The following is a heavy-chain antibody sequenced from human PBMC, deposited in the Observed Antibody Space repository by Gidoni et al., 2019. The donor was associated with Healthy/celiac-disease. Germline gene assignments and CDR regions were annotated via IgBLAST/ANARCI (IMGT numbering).Heavy chain of an antibody. CDR3: ATDLGSGWYDFDY. Sequence: QVQLVQSGAEVKTPGASVQVSCKVSGYTLTELSMHWVRQSPGKGLEWMGGFDPEDGETIYAQKFQGRVTMTEDTYTDTAYMELSSLRSEDTAVYYCATDLGSGWYDFDYWGQGTLVTVSS. CDR1: GYTLTELS. J-gene: IGHJ4*02. V-gene: IGHV1-24*01. CDR2: FDPEDGET. D-gene: IGHD6-19*01.